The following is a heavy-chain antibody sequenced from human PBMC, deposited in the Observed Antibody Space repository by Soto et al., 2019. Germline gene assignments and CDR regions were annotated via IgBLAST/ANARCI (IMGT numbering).Heavy chain of an antibody. Sequence: GESLKISCNGSGYSFTSYWIGWVRQMPGKGLEWMGIIYPGDSDTRYSPSFQGQVTISADKSINTAYLQWSSLKASDTAMYYCATRGETRYSSSWHYYGMDVWGQGTTVTVSS. CDR1: GYSFTSYW. CDR2: IYPGDSDT. V-gene: IGHV5-51*01. J-gene: IGHJ6*02. CDR3: ATRGETRYSSSWHYYGMDV. D-gene: IGHD6-13*01.